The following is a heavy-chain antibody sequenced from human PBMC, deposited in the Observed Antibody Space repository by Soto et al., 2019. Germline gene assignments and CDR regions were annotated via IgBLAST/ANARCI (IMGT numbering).Heavy chain of an antibody. D-gene: IGHD3-22*01. CDR3: ARVPPPNYYDSSGYSDY. J-gene: IGHJ4*02. Sequence: GSLRLSCAASGFTFSDYYMSWIRQAPGKGLEWVSYISSSSSYTNYADSVKGRFTISRDNAKNSLYLQMNSLRAEDTAVYYCARVPPPNYYDSSGYSDYWGQGTLVTVSS. V-gene: IGHV3-11*06. CDR2: ISSSSSYT. CDR1: GFTFSDYY.